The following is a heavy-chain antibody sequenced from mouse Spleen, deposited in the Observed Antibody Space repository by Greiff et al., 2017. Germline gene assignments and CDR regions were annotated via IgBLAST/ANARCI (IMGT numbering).Heavy chain of an antibody. D-gene: IGHD2-4*01. V-gene: IGHV1-50*01. CDR2: IDPSDSYT. Sequence: QVQLQQSGAELVKPGASVKLSCKASGYTFTSYWMQWVKQRPGQGLEWIGEIDPSDSYTNYNQKFKGKATLTVDTSSSTAYMQLSSLTSEDSAVYYCAPYDYLRFAYWGQGTLVTVSA. CDR3: APYDYLRFAY. CDR1: GYTFTSYW. J-gene: IGHJ3*01.